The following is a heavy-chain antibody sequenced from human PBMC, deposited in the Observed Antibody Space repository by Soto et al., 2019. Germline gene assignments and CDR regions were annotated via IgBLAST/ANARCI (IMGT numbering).Heavy chain of an antibody. J-gene: IGHJ4*02. V-gene: IGHV3-15*01. D-gene: IGHD3-22*01. CDR1: GFTFSNAW. Sequence: PVGSLRLSCAASGFTFSNAWMSWVRQAPGKGLEWVGRIKSKTDGGTTDYAAPVKGRFTISRDDSKNTLYLQMNSLKTEDTAVYYCTTAWSYYDSSGYESYWGQGTLVTVSS. CDR3: TTAWSYYDSSGYESY. CDR2: IKSKTDGGTT.